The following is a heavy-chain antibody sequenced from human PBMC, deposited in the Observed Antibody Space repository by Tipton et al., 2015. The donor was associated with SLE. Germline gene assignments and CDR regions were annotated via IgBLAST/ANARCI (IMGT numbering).Heavy chain of an antibody. Sequence: TLSLTCAVSGFSISSGYYWGWIRQPPGEGLEWIGSIHHSGNTYFNPSLKSRVTMSIDTSRNELFLRLTSVTAADTAVYYCARHDYDSNGYYQHYFDYWGQGTLVTVSS. J-gene: IGHJ4*02. CDR3: ARHDYDSNGYYQHYFDY. V-gene: IGHV4-38-2*01. D-gene: IGHD3-22*01. CDR2: IHHSGNT. CDR1: GFSISSGYY.